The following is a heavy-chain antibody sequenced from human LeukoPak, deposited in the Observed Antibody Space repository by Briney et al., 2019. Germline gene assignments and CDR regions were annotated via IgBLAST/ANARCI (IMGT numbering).Heavy chain of an antibody. CDR1: GGSFSGYY. CDR3: ARTRGYSSSSNNWFDP. V-gene: IGHV4-34*01. Sequence: PSETLSLTCAVYGGSFSGYYRSWIRQPPGKGLEWIGEINHSGSTNYNPSLTSRVTTSVDTSKNQFYLKLSSVTAADTAVYYCARTRGYSSSSNNWFDPWGQGTLVTVSS. D-gene: IGHD6-6*01. J-gene: IGHJ5*02. CDR2: INHSGST.